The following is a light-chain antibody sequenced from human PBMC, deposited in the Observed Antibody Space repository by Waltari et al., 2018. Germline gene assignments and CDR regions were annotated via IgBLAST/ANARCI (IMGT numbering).Light chain of an antibody. V-gene: IGKV3-11*01. CDR3: QQRRDWPLT. CDR2: DTS. J-gene: IGKJ4*01. CDR1: QSVTNY. Sequence: DIALTQSPAILSLSPGERASLSCRASQSVTNYLAWYQQTPGQAPRLLIYDTSNRATGIPSRFSGSGFGTDFTRTISSLEPEDFAVYDCQQRRDWPLTFGGGTKVEIK.